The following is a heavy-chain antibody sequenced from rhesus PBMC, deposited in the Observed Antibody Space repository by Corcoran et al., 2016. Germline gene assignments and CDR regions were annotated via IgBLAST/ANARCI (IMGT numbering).Heavy chain of an antibody. J-gene: IGHJ4*01. V-gene: IGHV4S7*01. CDR3: ARRPDSSGLDY. D-gene: IGHD6-31*01. Sequence: QVQLQESGPGLVKPSETLSLTCAVSGGSISGGYGWSWIRQPPGKGLEWIWHIFGSIGSTYYNPSLTSRVTISRDTSKNPFSLQLSSVTAADTSVYYCARRPDSSGLDYLGQGVLVTVSS. CDR1: GGSISGGYG. CDR2: IFGSIGST.